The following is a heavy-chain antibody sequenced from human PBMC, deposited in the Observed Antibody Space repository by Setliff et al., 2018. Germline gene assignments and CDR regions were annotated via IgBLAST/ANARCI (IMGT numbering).Heavy chain of an antibody. Sequence: SETLSLTCAVSGGSISSSNWWSWVRQPPGKGLEWIGEIYHSGSTNYNPSLKSRVTISVDTSKNQFSLKLSSVTAADTAVYYCAKAHSLAVRGYFDYWGQGTLVTVSS. V-gene: IGHV4-4*02. CDR1: GGSISSSNW. CDR3: AKAHSLAVRGYFDY. D-gene: IGHD3-10*01. J-gene: IGHJ4*02. CDR2: IYHSGST.